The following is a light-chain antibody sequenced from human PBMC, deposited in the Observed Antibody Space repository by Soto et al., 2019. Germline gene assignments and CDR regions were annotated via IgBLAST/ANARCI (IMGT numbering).Light chain of an antibody. Sequence: EIVMTQSPATLSVSPGERATLSCRASQSVSSNLAWYQQKPGQAPRLLIYGASTRATGVPARFSGSGSGTEFTLTISSLQSEDFAVYYCQHYHSWPNWTFGQGTKVDIK. CDR3: QHYHSWPNWT. CDR2: GAS. V-gene: IGKV3-15*01. CDR1: QSVSSN. J-gene: IGKJ1*01.